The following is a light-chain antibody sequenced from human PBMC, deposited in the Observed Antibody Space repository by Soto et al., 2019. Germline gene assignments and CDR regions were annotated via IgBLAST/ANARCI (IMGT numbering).Light chain of an antibody. Sequence: QSVLTQPRSVSGSIGQSVAISCTGSSSDVGGYNYVSWYQQHPGKAPKVMIYDVSKRPSGVPDRFSGSKSGNTASLTISGLQAEDEADYYCCSYAGSPYVFGTGTKVTVL. V-gene: IGLV2-11*01. CDR1: SSDVGGYNY. J-gene: IGLJ1*01. CDR2: DVS. CDR3: CSYAGSPYV.